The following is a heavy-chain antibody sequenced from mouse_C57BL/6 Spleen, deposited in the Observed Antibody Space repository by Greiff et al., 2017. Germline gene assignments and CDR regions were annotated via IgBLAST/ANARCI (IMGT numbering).Heavy chain of an antibody. CDR3: ARGAYYGNYVRYFDV. CDR1: GYTFTSYW. J-gene: IGHJ1*03. D-gene: IGHD2-10*01. Sequence: QVQLQQPGAELVKPGASVKMSCKASGYTFTSYWITWVKQRPGQGLEWIGDIYPGSGSTNYNEKFKSKATLTVDTSSSTAYMQLSSLTSEDSAVYYCARGAYYGNYVRYFDVWGTGTTVTVSS. V-gene: IGHV1-55*01. CDR2: IYPGSGST.